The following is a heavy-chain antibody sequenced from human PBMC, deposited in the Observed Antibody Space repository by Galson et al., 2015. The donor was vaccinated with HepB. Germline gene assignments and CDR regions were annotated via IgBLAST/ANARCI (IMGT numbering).Heavy chain of an antibody. J-gene: IGHJ3*02. CDR1: GFTFSSYA. Sequence: SLRLSCAASGFTFSSYAMHWVRQAPGKGLEWVAVISYDGSNKYYADSVKGRFTISRDNSKNTLYLQMNSLRAEDTAVYYCARDESSGWPTPIAFDIWGQGTMVTVSS. D-gene: IGHD6-19*01. CDR2: ISYDGSNK. CDR3: ARDESSGWPTPIAFDI. V-gene: IGHV3-30*04.